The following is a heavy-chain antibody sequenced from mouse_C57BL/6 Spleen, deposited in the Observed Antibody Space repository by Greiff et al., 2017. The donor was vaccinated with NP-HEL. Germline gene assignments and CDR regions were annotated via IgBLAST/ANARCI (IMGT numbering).Heavy chain of an antibody. J-gene: IGHJ2*01. D-gene: IGHD1-2*01. CDR3: ARDYGPYFDY. V-gene: IGHV3-6*01. CDR2: ISYDGSN. Sequence: VQLKESGPGLVKPSPSLSLTCSVTGYSITSGYYWNWIRQFPGNKLEWMGYISYDGSNNYNPSLKNRISITRDTSKNQFFLKLNSVTTEDTATYYCARDYGPYFDYWGKGTTLTVSS. CDR1: GYSITSGYY.